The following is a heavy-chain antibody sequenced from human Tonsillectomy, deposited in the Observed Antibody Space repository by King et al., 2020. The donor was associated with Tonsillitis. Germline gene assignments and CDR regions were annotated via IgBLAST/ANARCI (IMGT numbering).Heavy chain of an antibody. V-gene: IGHV4-30-2*01. CDR2: IYHSGST. CDR1: GGSISSGGYS. CDR3: ARGSPLTIFGVVTVGYFDY. Sequence: LQLQESGSGLVKPSQTLSLTCAVSGGSISSGGYSWSWIRQPPGKGLEWIGYIYHSGSTYYNPSLKSRVTISVDRSKNQFSLKLSSVTGADTAVYYCARGSPLTIFGVVTVGYFDYWGQGTLVTVSS. J-gene: IGHJ4*02. D-gene: IGHD3-3*01.